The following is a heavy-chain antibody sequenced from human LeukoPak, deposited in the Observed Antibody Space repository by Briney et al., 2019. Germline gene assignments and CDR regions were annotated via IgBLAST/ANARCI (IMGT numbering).Heavy chain of an antibody. Sequence: SETQSLTCTVSGGSISSSSYYWGWIRQPPGKGLEWIGSIYYSGSTHYNPSLKSRVTISVDTSKNQFSLKLSSVTAADTAVYYCATDYDFWSGYHNYWGQGTLVTVSS. D-gene: IGHD3-3*01. V-gene: IGHV4-39*01. CDR2: IYYSGST. CDR3: ATDYDFWSGYHNY. J-gene: IGHJ4*02. CDR1: GGSISSSSYY.